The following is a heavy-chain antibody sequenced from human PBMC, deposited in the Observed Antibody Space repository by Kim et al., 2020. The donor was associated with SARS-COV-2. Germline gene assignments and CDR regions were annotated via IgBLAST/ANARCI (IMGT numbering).Heavy chain of an antibody. D-gene: IGHD3-3*01. CDR1: GDTFTSYA. CDR3: ARRQRVWKEVTCFGAFTNYYYNVDW. Sequence: ASVKVSCKASGDTFTSYAINWVRQATGQGLEWMGWMNPNSGNTGYAQKFQGRVTITRNTSISTAYMELSSLRSEDTAVYYCARRQRVWKEVTCFGAFTNYYYNVDWGGKGTATTSSS. J-gene: IGHJ6*03. CDR2: MNPNSGNT. V-gene: IGHV1-8*03.